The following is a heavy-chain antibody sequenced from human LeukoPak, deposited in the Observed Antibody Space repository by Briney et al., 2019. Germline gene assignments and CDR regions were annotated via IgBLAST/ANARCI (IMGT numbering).Heavy chain of an antibody. CDR1: GFTFSSYS. D-gene: IGHD3-16*02. CDR2: IRSSSSYI. V-gene: IGHV3-21*01. J-gene: IGHJ4*02. CDR3: ARDSLEDYVWGSYRYWFDY. Sequence: GGSLRLSCAASGFTFSSYSMNWVRQAPGKGLEWVSSIRSSSSYIYYADSVKGRFTISRDNAKNSLYLQMNSLRAEDTAVYYCARDSLEDYVWGSYRYWFDYWGQGTLVTVSS.